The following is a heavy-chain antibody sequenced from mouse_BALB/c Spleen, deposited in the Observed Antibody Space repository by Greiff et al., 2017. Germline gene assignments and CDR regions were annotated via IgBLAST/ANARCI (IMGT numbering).Heavy chain of an antibody. CDR2: INSNGGST. J-gene: IGHJ4*01. V-gene: IGHV5-6-3*01. Sequence: EVQLVESGGGLVQPGGSLKLSCAASGFTFSSYGMSWVRQTPDKRLELVATINSNGGSTYYPDSVKGRFTISRDNAKNTLYLQMSSLKSEDTAMYYCARYDYDGAMDYWGQGTSVTVSS. CDR3: ARYDYDGAMDY. CDR1: GFTFSSYG. D-gene: IGHD2-4*01.